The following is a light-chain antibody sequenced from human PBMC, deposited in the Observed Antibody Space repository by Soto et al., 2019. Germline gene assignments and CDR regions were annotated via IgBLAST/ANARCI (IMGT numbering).Light chain of an antibody. CDR1: SSDVGGYNY. CDR3: SSYTSSSTPDV. Sequence: QSALTQPASVSGSPGQSITISCTGTSSDVGGYNYVSWYQQHPGKAPKLMIYEVSNRPSGVSNRFSGSKSGNTASLTISGLPAEDAADYYCSSYTSSSTPDVFGTGTKLTVL. J-gene: IGLJ1*01. CDR2: EVS. V-gene: IGLV2-14*01.